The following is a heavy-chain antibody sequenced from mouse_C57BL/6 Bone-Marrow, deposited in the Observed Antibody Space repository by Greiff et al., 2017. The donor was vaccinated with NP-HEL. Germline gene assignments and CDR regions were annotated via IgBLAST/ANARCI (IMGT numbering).Heavy chain of an antibody. CDR3: ARDPFYYAWYFDV. CDR2: IHPNSGST. V-gene: IGHV1-64*01. D-gene: IGHD1-1*01. Sequence: VQLQQPGAELVKPGASVKLSCKASGYTFTSYWMHWVKQRPGQGLEWIGMIHPNSGSTNYNEKFKSKATLTVDKSSSTAYMQLSSLTSEDSAVYYCARDPFYYAWYFDVWGTGTTVTVSS. J-gene: IGHJ1*03. CDR1: GYTFTSYW.